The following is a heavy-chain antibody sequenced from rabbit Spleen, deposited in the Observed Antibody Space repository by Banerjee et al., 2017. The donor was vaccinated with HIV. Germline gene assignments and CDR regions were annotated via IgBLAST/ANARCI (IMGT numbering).Heavy chain of an antibody. D-gene: IGHD2-1*01. Sequence: QSLEESGGDLVKPGASLTLTCTASGVSFSYSDYMCWVRQPPGKGPEWIACINIVTGKDVYATWAKGRFIMSRTSSTTVTLQMTSLTAADRATYFCARDLVGVIGWNFYLWGPGTLVTVS. CDR2: INIVTGKD. CDR3: ARDLVGVIGWNFYL. J-gene: IGHJ4*01. CDR1: GVSFSYSDY. V-gene: IGHV1S40*01.